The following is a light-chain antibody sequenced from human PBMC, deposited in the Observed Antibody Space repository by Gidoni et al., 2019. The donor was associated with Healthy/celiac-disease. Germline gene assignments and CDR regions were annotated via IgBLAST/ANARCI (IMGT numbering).Light chain of an antibody. CDR3: QQYGSSPALT. Sequence: EIVLTQSPGPLSLSPWERATLSCRASQSVSSTYLAWYHQKPGQALRPLIYGASSRATGIPDRFSGSESGTDFTLTISRLEPEDFAGYYCQQYGSSPALTFGGGTKVEIK. CDR2: GAS. V-gene: IGKV3-20*01. CDR1: QSVSSTY. J-gene: IGKJ4*01.